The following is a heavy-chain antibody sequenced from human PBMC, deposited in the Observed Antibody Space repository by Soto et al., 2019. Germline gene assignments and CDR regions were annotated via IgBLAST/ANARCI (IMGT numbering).Heavy chain of an antibody. CDR3: AKGGTSSTSGWYSVYS. Sequence: GGSLRLSCAASEFTFNSNVMTWVRQAPGKGLEWVSSITDSGGTTRYTDSVKGRFTNSRDNSKNTLYLQMNSLRAEDTAVYYCAKGGTSSTSGWYSVYSWGQGTLVTVS. D-gene: IGHD6-19*01. J-gene: IGHJ4*02. CDR2: ITDSGGTT. V-gene: IGHV3-23*01. CDR1: EFTFNSNV.